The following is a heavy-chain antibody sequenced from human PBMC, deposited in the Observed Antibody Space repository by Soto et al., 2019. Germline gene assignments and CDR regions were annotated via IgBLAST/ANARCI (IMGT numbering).Heavy chain of an antibody. CDR1: EGTFNSYT. J-gene: IGHJ4*02. CDR3: ATNYGSGSTHFDY. CDR2: VVPILGMA. D-gene: IGHD3-10*01. Sequence: QVQLVQSGAEVKKPGSSVKVSCTASEGTFNSYTISWVRQAHGQGLEWMGRVVPILGMADFARKFQGRVMITADKSTSTAYMLLSSLRSDDTAVYYCATNYGSGSTHFDYWGQGTLVTVSS. V-gene: IGHV1-69*02.